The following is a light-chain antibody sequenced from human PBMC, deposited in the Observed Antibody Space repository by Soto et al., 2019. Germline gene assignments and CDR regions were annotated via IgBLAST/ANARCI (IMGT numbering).Light chain of an antibody. CDR3: QQYNNWPRTWT. CDR2: GAS. V-gene: IGKV3-15*01. J-gene: IGKJ1*01. CDR1: QSVSSGY. Sequence: EIVLMQSPCTLSLSPGERATLSCRASQSVSSGYLAWYQQKPGQAPRLLIYGASTRATGIPARFSGSGSGTEFTLTISSLQSEDFAVYYCQQYNNWPRTWTFGQGTKV.